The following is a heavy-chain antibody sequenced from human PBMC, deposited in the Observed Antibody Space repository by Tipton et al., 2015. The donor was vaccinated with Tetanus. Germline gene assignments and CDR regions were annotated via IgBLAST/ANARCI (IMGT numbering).Heavy chain of an antibody. D-gene: IGHD2/OR15-2a*01. Sequence: TLSLTCSVSNGSINSGGHFWTWIRQRSGKGLEWIGHIRDNGNSYANPSLSGRVTMSVDTRKNQFSLNLTSVSVADTATYYCARGTFYAFDFWGQGVQVTVSS. CDR1: NGSINSGGHF. J-gene: IGHJ4*02. CDR2: IRDNGNS. V-gene: IGHV4-31*03. CDR3: ARGTFYAFDF.